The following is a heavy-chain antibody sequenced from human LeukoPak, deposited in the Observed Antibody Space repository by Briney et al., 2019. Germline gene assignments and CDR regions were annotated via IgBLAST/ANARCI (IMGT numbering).Heavy chain of an antibody. Sequence: ASVKVSCKASGYTFTSFDINWVRQATGQGLEWMGWMNPNSGNTDYAQKFQGRVTMTRNTSISTAYMELSSLRSEDTAVYYCARGLGRTLMVTRGGVHFDYWGQGTLVTVSS. D-gene: IGHD5-18*01. V-gene: IGHV1-8*01. CDR3: ARGLGRTLMVTRGGVHFDY. CDR2: MNPNSGNT. J-gene: IGHJ4*02. CDR1: GYTFTSFD.